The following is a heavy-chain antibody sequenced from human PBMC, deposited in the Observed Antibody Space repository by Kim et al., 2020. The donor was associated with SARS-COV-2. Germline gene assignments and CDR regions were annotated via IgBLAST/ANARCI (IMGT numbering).Heavy chain of an antibody. J-gene: IGHJ4*02. V-gene: IGHV4-30-2*05. CDR3: ARATRGYSCGYVY. Sequence: NPSLKSRVTISVGTSKNQFSLELSSVTAADTAVYYCARATRGYSCGYVYWGQGTLVTVSS. D-gene: IGHD5-18*01.